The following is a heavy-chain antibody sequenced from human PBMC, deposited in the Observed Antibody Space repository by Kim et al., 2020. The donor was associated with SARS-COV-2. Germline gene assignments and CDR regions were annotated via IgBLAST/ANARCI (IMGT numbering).Heavy chain of an antibody. CDR1: GFTFSSYA. CDR2: IYSGGSST. V-gene: IGHV3-23*03. D-gene: IGHD4-17*01. J-gene: IGHJ4*02. CDR3: AKGGDYVHY. Sequence: GGSLRLFCAASGFTFSSYAMSWVRQAPGKGLEWVSVIYSGGSSTYYADSVKGRFTISRDNSKNTLYLQMNSLRAEDTAVYYCAKGGDYVHYWGQGTLVTVSS.